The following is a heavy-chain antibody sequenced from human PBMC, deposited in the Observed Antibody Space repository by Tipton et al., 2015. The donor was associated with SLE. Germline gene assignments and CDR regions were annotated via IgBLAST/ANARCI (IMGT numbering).Heavy chain of an antibody. V-gene: IGHV4-61*02. CDR3: AREGISYCGGDCHGSFDY. D-gene: IGHD2-21*01. CDR1: GDSMNSGVYY. Sequence: TLSLTCTVSGDSMNSGVYYWSWLRQPAGKGLERIGRIFSSGNTIYNPSLKSRVTISEDTSKNHFSLRLSSVTAADTAVYYCAREGISYCGGDCHGSFDYWGQGSLVTVSS. CDR2: IFSSGNT. J-gene: IGHJ4*02.